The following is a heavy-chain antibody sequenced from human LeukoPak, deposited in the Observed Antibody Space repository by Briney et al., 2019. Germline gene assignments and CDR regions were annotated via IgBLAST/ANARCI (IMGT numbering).Heavy chain of an antibody. CDR2: VSSDGNNK. D-gene: IGHD1-1*01. CDR3: ARARVTTGTTRIAFDI. J-gene: IGHJ3*02. Sequence: PGRSLRLSCAASGFTFGSYAMHWVRQAPGKGLEWVAVVSSDGNNKYYADSVKGRFTISRDNSKNTLYLQMNSLRAEDTAVHYCARARVTTGTTRIAFDIWGQGTMVTVSS. V-gene: IGHV3-30-3*01. CDR1: GFTFGSYA.